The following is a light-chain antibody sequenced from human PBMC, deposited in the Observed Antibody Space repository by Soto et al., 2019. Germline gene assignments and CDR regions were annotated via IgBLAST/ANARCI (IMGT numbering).Light chain of an antibody. CDR2: AAS. CDR1: QSVSSK. J-gene: IGKJ1*01. CDR3: QQYNNWPWT. Sequence: EIGMTQSPATLSVSPGERPTLSCRASQSVSSKLAWYQQKPGQPPRLLIYAASTRATGIPVRFSGSGSGTEFTLTISSLQSEDFAVYYCQQYNNWPWTFGQGTKVEIK. V-gene: IGKV3-15*01.